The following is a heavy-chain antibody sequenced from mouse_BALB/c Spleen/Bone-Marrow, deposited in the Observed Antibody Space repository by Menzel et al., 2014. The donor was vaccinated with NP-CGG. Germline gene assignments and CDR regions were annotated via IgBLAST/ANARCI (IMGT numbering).Heavy chain of an antibody. CDR1: GFNIKDTY. V-gene: IGHV14-3*02. J-gene: IGHJ2*01. CDR3: ASYVCGYSFVY. Sequence: VQLQQSGAELVKSGASVKLSCTASGFNIKDTYMHWVKQRPEQGLEWIGRIDPANGNTKYDPKFQGKATITADTSSNPAYLQRSSLASEVTAVYYCASYVCGYSFVYWGQGTTLTVSS. CDR2: IDPANGNT.